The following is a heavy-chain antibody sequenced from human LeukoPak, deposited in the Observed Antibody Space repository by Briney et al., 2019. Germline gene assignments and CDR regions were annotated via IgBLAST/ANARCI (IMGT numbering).Heavy chain of an antibody. D-gene: IGHD3-22*01. J-gene: IGHJ4*02. CDR3: AKDGGSGYYYFDY. CDR2: IWYDGSNK. Sequence: GRSLRLSCAASGFTFSNYGMHWVRQAPGKGLEWVALIWYDGSNKYYTDSVKGRFTISRDNSKNTLYVQMNSLRAEDTAVYYCAKDGGSGYYYFDYWGQGTLVTVSS. V-gene: IGHV3-33*06. CDR1: GFTFSNYG.